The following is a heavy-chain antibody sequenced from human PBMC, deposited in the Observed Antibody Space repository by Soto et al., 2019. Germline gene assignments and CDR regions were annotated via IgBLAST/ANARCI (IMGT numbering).Heavy chain of an antibody. CDR2: ISSSSSYI. D-gene: IGHD6-6*01. J-gene: IGHJ6*03. CDR3: AREGSSSNNYYYYMDV. CDR1: GFTFSSYS. V-gene: IGHV3-21*01. Sequence: GGSLRLSCVASGFTFSSYSMNWVHQAPGKGLEWVSSISSSSSYIYYADSVKGRFTISRDNAKNSLYLQMNSLRAEDTAVYYCAREGSSSNNYYYYMDVWGKGTTVTVSS.